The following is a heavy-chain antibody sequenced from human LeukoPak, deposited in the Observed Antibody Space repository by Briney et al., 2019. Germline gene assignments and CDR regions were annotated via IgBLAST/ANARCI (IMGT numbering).Heavy chain of an antibody. D-gene: IGHD3-3*01. J-gene: IGHJ4*02. V-gene: IGHV4-34*01. CDR1: GGSFSGYY. CDR3: ARGRGLRFLEWLLYPSFDY. Sequence: SETLSLTCAVYGGSFSGYYWSWIRQPPGKGLEWIGEINHSGSTNYNPSLKSRVTISVDTSKKQFSLKLSSVTAADTAVYYCARGRGLRFLEWLLYPSFDYWGQGTLVTVSS. CDR2: INHSGST.